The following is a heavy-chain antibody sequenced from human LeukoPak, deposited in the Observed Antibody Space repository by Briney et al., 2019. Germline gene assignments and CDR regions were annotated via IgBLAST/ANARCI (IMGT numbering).Heavy chain of an antibody. CDR2: IYPGDSDT. V-gene: IGHV5-51*01. D-gene: IGHD1-26*01. Sequence: GESLKISCKGSGYSFTSYWIGWVRQMPGKGLEWMGIIYPGDSDTSYSPSFQGQVTISADKSISTAYLQWSSLKASDTATYYCARHSGYIVGATGIDYWGQGTLVTVSS. J-gene: IGHJ4*02. CDR1: GYSFTSYW. CDR3: ARHSGYIVGATGIDY.